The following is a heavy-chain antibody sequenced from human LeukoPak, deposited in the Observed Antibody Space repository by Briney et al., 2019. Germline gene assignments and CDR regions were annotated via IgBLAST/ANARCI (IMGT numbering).Heavy chain of an antibody. V-gene: IGHV1-18*01. CDR2: ISAYNGNT. CDR3: ARDLNSYCSSTSCYMTFDY. D-gene: IGHD2-2*02. J-gene: IGHJ4*02. CDR1: GYTFTSYG. Sequence: GASVKVSCKASGYTFTSYGISWVRQAPGQGLEWMGWISAYNGNTNYAQKLQGGVTMTTDTSTSTAYMELRSLRSDDTAVYYCARDLNSYCSSTSCYMTFDYWGQGTLVTVSS.